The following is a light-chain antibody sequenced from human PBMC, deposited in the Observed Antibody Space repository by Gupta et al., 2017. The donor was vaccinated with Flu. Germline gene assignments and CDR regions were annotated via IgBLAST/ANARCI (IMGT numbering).Light chain of an antibody. CDR1: QRNRDW. CDR3: QQYDRDWS. CDR2: KGS. J-gene: IGKJ1*01. Sequence: SRATASASVGDRVTITCRDSQRNRDWLARYQQKPGQVPKYLSYKGSSVESGVPTRSSGSGSGTEITIRVRRVEPEDFATKHGQQYDRDWSCGHGTKVEIK. V-gene: IGKV1-5*03.